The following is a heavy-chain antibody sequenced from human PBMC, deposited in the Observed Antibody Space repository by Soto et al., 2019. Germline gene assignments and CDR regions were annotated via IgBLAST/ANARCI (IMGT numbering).Heavy chain of an antibody. J-gene: IGHJ4*02. Sequence: EMQLVESGGGLVQPGGSLRLSCAASGFTFSSYWRHWVRQAPGKGLVWVSRISNDGSSTGYADSVKGRFTISRDNAENTLFLQVNSMRAEDTAVYYCARVPYCSSTSCYSYFDYWGQGTLVTVSS. V-gene: IGHV3-74*01. CDR1: GFTFSSYW. CDR2: ISNDGSST. D-gene: IGHD2-2*01. CDR3: ARVPYCSSTSCYSYFDY.